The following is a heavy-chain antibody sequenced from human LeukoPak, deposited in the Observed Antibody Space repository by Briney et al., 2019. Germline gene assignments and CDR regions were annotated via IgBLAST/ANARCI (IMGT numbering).Heavy chain of an antibody. J-gene: IGHJ6*02. CDR3: AREDVVLVDAVRYYYYGMDV. Sequence: ASAKVSCKASGYNFISYYMHWVGQAPGQGLEWMGIINPSGGSTSYAQKFQDRVAMTRDTSTSTVYMELSSLKSEDTAVYYCAREDVVLVDAVRYYYYGMDVWGQGTTVTVSS. D-gene: IGHD2-8*01. V-gene: IGHV1-46*01. CDR1: GYNFISYY. CDR2: INPSGGST.